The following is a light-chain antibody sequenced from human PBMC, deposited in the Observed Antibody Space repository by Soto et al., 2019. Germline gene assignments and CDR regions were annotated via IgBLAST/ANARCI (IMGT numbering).Light chain of an antibody. Sequence: EIVLTQSPGTLSLSPGERATLSCRASHSVSSRYLAWYQQKPGQAPRLLIYGSSSRSTGIPDRFSGSGSGTDFTLTIIRLEPEDFAVYYCQQYGSSPETFGQGTKVEIK. CDR2: GSS. V-gene: IGKV3-20*01. J-gene: IGKJ1*01. CDR1: HSVSSRY. CDR3: QQYGSSPET.